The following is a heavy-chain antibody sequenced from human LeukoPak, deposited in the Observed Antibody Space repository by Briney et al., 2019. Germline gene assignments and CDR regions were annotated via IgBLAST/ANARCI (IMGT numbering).Heavy chain of an antibody. CDR3: ATGYCTSTTCYRSRFDY. D-gene: IGHD2-2*01. CDR2: INWNGGST. Sequence: GSLRLSCAASGFTFDDYGMSWVRQAPGKGLEWVSGINWNGGSTGYADSVKGRFTISRDNAKNSLYPQINSLRAEDTAVFYCATGYCTSTTCYRSRFDYWGQGTLVTVSS. J-gene: IGHJ4*02. CDR1: GFTFDDYG. V-gene: IGHV3-20*04.